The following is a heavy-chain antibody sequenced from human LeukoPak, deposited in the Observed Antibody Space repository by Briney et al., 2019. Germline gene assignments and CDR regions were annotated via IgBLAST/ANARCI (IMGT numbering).Heavy chain of an antibody. V-gene: IGHV3-23*01. Sequence: PGGSLRLSCAASGFTFSTYATSWVRQAPGKGLEWVSAISGSGGSTYYADSVKGRFTISRDNSKNTLYLQMNSLRAEDTAVYFCAKGCCPIDYWGQGTLVTVSS. CDR2: ISGSGGST. J-gene: IGHJ4*02. CDR1: GFTFSTYA. CDR3: AKGCCPIDY. D-gene: IGHD2-8*01.